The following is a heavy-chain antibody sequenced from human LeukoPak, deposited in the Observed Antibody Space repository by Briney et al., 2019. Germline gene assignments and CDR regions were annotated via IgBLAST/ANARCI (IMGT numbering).Heavy chain of an antibody. D-gene: IGHD3-22*01. CDR1: GFTFSSYS. J-gene: IGHJ4*02. CDR3: ARDVTYYYDSSTYSLDY. V-gene: IGHV3-48*01. Sequence: GGSLRLSCAASGFTFSSYSMSWVRQAPGKGPEWISYLSGSGSTIYYADSVKGRFTISRDNAHNSLYLQMNSLRADDTAIYYCARDVTYYYDSSTYSLDYWGQGTLVTVSS. CDR2: LSGSGSTI.